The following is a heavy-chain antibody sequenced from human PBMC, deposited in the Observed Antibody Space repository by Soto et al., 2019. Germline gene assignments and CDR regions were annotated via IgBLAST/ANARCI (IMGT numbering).Heavy chain of an antibody. Sequence: PSETLSLTCTVSGGSISSSSYYWGWIRQPPGKGLEWIGSIYYSGSTYYNPSLKSRVTISVDTSKNQFSLKLSSVTAADTAVYYCVRRLLGGYKTNYYMDVWGKGTTVTVSS. CDR3: VRRLLGGYKTNYYMDV. CDR1: GGSISSSSYY. J-gene: IGHJ6*03. V-gene: IGHV4-39*01. D-gene: IGHD5-12*01. CDR2: IYYSGST.